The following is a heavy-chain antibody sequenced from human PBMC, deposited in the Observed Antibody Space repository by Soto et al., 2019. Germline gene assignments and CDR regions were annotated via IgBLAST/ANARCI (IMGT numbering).Heavy chain of an antibody. Sequence: RSLTCAVSGYSISSGYYWGWIRQPPGKGLEWIGSIYHSGSTYYNPSLKSRVTISVDTSKNQFSLKLSSVTAADTAVYYCARGLGSPLKFYGDNFDYWGQGTLVTVSS. V-gene: IGHV4-38-2*01. CDR3: ARGLGSPLKFYGDNFDY. J-gene: IGHJ4*02. CDR1: GYSISSGYY. CDR2: IYHSGST. D-gene: IGHD4-17*01.